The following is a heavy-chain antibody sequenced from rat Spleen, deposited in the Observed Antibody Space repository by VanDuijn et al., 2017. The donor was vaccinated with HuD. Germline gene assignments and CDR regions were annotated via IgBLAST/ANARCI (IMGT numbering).Heavy chain of an antibody. J-gene: IGHJ3*01. CDR1: GFSLSSYG. V-gene: IGHV2-13*01. D-gene: IGHD1-1*01. Sequence: QVQLKESGPGLVQPSQTLSLTCTVSGFSLSSYGVIWVRQPPGKGLEWMGVIWGNGNTNYNSALKSRLSISRDTSKSQVYLKMNSLQTEDTATYYCARDSDSGAYWGQGTLVTVSS. CDR2: IWGNGNT. CDR3: ARDSDSGAY.